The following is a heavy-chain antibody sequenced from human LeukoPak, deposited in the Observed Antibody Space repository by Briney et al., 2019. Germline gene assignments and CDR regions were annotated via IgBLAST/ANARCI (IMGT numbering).Heavy chain of an antibody. CDR1: GYTFTGYY. CDR2: INPNSGGT. D-gene: IGHD3-22*01. J-gene: IGHJ4*02. CDR3: ARDAYNDNSFDY. Sequence: ASVKVSCKTSGYTFTGYYMHWVRQAPGQGLEWMGWINPNSGGTNYAQRFQGRVTMTRDTSMSTAYMELSRLRSDDSAVYYCARDAYNDNSFDYWGQGTLVTVSS. V-gene: IGHV1-2*02.